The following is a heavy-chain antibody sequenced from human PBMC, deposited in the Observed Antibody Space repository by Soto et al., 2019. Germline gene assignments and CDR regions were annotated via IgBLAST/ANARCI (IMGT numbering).Heavy chain of an antibody. CDR3: ARHEKTGYPIPPLNWFDP. Sequence: QLQLQESGPGLVKPSETLSLTCTVSGGSISSSSYYWGWIRQPPGKGLEWIGSIYYSGSTYYNPSLKSRVTISVETSKNQFSLKLSSVTAADTAVYYCARHEKTGYPIPPLNWFDPWGQGTLVTVSS. CDR2: IYYSGST. V-gene: IGHV4-39*01. D-gene: IGHD3-9*01. J-gene: IGHJ5*02. CDR1: GGSISSSSYY.